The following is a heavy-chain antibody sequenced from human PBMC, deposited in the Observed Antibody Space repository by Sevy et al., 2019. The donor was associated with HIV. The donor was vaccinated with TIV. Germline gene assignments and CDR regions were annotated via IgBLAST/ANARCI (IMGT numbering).Heavy chain of an antibody. CDR2: IIPILSIA. V-gene: IGHV1-69*10. D-gene: IGHD1-1*01. J-gene: IGHJ6*03. CDR1: GGTFSSYA. Sequence: ASVKVSCKASGGTFSSYAISWVRQAPGQGLEWMGGIIPILSIANYAQKFQGRVTITADKSTSTAYMELSSLRSEDTAVYYCARAGRTAEYYYYYYIDVWGKGTTVTVSS. CDR3: ARAGRTAEYYYYYYIDV.